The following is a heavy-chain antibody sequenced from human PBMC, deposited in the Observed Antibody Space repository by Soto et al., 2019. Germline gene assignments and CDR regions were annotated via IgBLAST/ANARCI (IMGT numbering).Heavy chain of an antibody. D-gene: IGHD3-16*01. J-gene: IGHJ4*02. V-gene: IGHV2-5*02. Sequence: QITLKESGPSLVKPTETLTLTCTFSGFSLSSSGVGVAWIRQPPGKHLEWLALIYWDDDKYTSPSLKSRLTITKDTSKNHVVLLMTNLDPVDTATYFCVHLLTGGRIDSWGQGTLVTVSS. CDR2: IYWDDDK. CDR1: GFSLSSSGVG. CDR3: VHLLTGGRIDS.